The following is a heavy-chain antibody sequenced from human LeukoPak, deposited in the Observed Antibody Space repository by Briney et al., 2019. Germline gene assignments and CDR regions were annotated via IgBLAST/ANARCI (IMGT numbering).Heavy chain of an antibody. V-gene: IGHV3-30*18. J-gene: IGHJ4*02. CDR1: GFTFRSYG. CDR3: AKHLPGSQWEPLDY. CDR2: ISYDGSNI. Sequence: GGSLRVSCAASGFTFRSYGMHWVRQAPGKGLEWVAYISYDGSNIHYADTVKGRCTISRDNSRNTLYLQMNSLRAEDTALYYCAKHLPGSQWEPLDYWGQGTLVTVSS. D-gene: IGHD1-26*01.